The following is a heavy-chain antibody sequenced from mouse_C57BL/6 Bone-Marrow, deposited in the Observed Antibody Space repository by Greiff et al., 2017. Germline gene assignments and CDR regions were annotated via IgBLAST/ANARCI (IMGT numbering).Heavy chain of an antibody. CDR1: GYSFTGYY. Sequence: VQLKESGPELVKPGASVKISCKASGYSFTGYYMNWVKQSPEKSLEWIGEINPRTGGTTYNQKFKAKATLTVDKSSSTAYMQTKSLTSEDSAVYYCARSEAGYYYYGSSNFFDYWGQGTTLTVSS. V-gene: IGHV1-42*01. J-gene: IGHJ2*01. D-gene: IGHD1-1*01. CDR2: INPRTGGT. CDR3: ARSEAGYYYYGSSNFFDY.